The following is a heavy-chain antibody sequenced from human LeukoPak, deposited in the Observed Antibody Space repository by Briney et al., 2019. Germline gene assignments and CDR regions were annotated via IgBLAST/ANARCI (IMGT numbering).Heavy chain of an antibody. V-gene: IGHV4-59*13. D-gene: IGHD3-22*01. Sequence: SETLSLTCTDPRGSISTYYWSWIRQTPGTTLEWIGHIHYTGSTIYRPSLKSRVTISLDTPKNQFSLSLTSVTTADTAIYYCARGRPDPQNSDYWDYWGQGIQVTVSS. CDR3: ARGRPDPQNSDYWDY. CDR2: IHYTGST. J-gene: IGHJ4*02. CDR1: RGSISTYY.